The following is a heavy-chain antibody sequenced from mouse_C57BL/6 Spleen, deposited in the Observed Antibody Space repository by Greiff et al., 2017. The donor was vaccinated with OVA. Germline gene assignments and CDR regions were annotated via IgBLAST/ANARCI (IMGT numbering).Heavy chain of an antibody. Sequence: EVKLMESEGGLVQPGSSMKLSCTASGFTFSDYYMAWVRQVPEKGLEWVANINYDGSSTYYLDYLKSRFIISRDNAKNILYLQMSSLKSEDTATYYCARQHYSAMDYWGQGTSVTVSS. CDR3: ARQHYSAMDY. V-gene: IGHV5-16*01. J-gene: IGHJ4*01. CDR2: INYDGSST. CDR1: GFTFSDYY.